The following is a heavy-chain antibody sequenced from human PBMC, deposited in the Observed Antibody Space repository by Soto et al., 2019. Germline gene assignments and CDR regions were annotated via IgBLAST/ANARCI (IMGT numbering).Heavy chain of an antibody. V-gene: IGHV3-21*01. CDR2: ISSNSAYI. J-gene: IGHJ5*02. Sequence: VSLRLSCAASGFTFRSFTMNGVRQAPGKGLEWVSTISSNSAYIYYTDALRGRFTISRDDAKNSLHLQMNSLRAEDTAVYYCTRDASRDSSARGWFDPWGPGTLVTVSS. CDR1: GFTFRSFT. CDR3: TRDASRDSSARGWFDP. D-gene: IGHD6-13*01.